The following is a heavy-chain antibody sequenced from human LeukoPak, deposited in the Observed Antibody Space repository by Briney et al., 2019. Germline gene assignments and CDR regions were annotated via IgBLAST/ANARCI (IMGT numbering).Heavy chain of an antibody. J-gene: IGHJ4*02. V-gene: IGHV4-61*02. CDR3: ARGRDGYNFLNRGEYYYFDY. Sequence: SQTLSLTCTVSGGSISSGTYYWSWIRQPAGKGLEWIGRFYTSGSTNYNPSLKSRVTISVDTSKNQFSLKLSSVTAADTAVYYCARGRDGYNFLNRGEYYYFDYWGQGTLVTVSS. D-gene: IGHD5-24*01. CDR2: FYTSGST. CDR1: GGSISSGTYY.